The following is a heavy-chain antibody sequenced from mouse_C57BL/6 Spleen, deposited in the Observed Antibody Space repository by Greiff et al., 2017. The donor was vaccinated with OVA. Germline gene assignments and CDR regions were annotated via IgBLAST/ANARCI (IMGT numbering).Heavy chain of an antibody. CDR2: INPSSGYT. V-gene: IGHV1-7*01. Sequence: LVESGAELAKPGASVKLSCKASGYTFTSYWMHWVKQRPGQGLEWIGYINPSSGYTKYNQKFKDKATLTADKSSSTAYMQLSSLTYEDSAVYYCARSNPSNYYGSSFWYFDVWGTGTTVTVSS. CDR3: ARSNPSNYYGSSFWYFDV. CDR1: GYTFTSYW. D-gene: IGHD1-1*01. J-gene: IGHJ1*03.